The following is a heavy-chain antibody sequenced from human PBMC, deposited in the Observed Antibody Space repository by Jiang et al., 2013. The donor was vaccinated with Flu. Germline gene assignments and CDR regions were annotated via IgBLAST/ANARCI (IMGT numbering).Heavy chain of an antibody. J-gene: IGHJ3*02. CDR1: GFTFRNYW. D-gene: IGHD3-22*01. CDR2: IKQDGTEE. CDR3: ASLYYFDGSASRGDSIDI. V-gene: IGHV3-7*03. Sequence: QLVESGGGLVQPGESLRLSCAASGFTFRNYWMTWVRQAPGKGLEWVGNIKQDGTEEFYVASLRGRFTISRDNGKNFLYLQMNTLSAEDTAVYYCASLYYFDGSASRGDSIDIWGQGTMVTVSS.